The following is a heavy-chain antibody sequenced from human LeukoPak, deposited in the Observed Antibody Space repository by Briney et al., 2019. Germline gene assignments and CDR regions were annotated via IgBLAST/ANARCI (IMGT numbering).Heavy chain of an antibody. CDR3: ARAWRGEYYFDY. J-gene: IGHJ4*02. V-gene: IGHV4-59*01. CDR1: GGSISSYY. Sequence: SEALSLTCTVSGGSISSYYWSWIRQPPGKGLEWIGYIYYSGSTNYNPSLKSRVTISVDTSKNQFSLKLSSVTAADTAVYYCARAWRGEYYFDYWGQGTLVTVSS. CDR2: IYYSGST. D-gene: IGHD3-16*01.